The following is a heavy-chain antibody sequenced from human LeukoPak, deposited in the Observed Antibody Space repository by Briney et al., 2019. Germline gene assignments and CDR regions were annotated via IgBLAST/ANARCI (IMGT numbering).Heavy chain of an antibody. CDR1: GYTFTSYA. J-gene: IGHJ4*02. V-gene: IGHV7-4-1*02. Sequence: ASVKVSCKASGYTFTSYAMNWVRQAPGQGLEWMGWINTNTGNPTYAQGFTGRFVFSLDTSVSTAYLQISSLKAEDTAVYYCARDLFLSTSPGIVGATGGDPGDYWGQGTLVAVSS. CDR2: INTNTGNP. CDR3: ARDLFLSTSPGIVGATGGDPGDY. D-gene: IGHD1-26*01.